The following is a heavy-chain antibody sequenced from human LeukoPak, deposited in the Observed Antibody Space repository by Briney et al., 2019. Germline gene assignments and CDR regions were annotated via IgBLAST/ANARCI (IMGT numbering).Heavy chain of an antibody. D-gene: IGHD2-2*01. CDR2: INPNSGGT. V-gene: IGHV1-2*02. J-gene: IGHJ5*02. CDR1: GYTFTGYY. Sequence: ASVKVSCEASGYTFTGYYIHWVRQAPGQGLEWMGWINPNSGGTNYAQKFQGRVTMTRDTSISTAYMELSRLRSDDTAVYYCARGYCSSTSCYVVSYNWFDPRGQGTLVTVSS. CDR3: ARGYCSSTSCYVVSYNWFDP.